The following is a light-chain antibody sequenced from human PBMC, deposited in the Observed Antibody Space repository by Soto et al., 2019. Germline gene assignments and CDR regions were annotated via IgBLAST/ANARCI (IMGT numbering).Light chain of an antibody. Sequence: EIVLTQSPATLSLSPGERATLSCMASPTARSYLAWYQQKPGQAPRLLIYDVSNRATGVPARFSGSGSETDFSLTISSREPEDVAVYYCQQRSNWPLTFGGGTRVEIQ. CDR1: PTARSY. V-gene: IGKV3-11*01. CDR3: QQRSNWPLT. CDR2: DVS. J-gene: IGKJ4*02.